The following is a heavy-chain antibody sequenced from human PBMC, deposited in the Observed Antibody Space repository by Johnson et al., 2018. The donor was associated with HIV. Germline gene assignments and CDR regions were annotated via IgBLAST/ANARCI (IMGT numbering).Heavy chain of an antibody. CDR2: IRYDGSYK. Sequence: QVQLVESGGGVVQPGRSLRLSCAASGFTFSSYDMHWVRQAPGKGLEWVAFIRYDGSYKYYADSVKGRFTISRDNSKNTLYVQMNSLRAEDTAVYYCAKDQYRKLTTVAGIWGQGTMVTVSS. J-gene: IGHJ3*02. V-gene: IGHV3-30*02. CDR1: GFTFSSYD. D-gene: IGHD4-17*01. CDR3: AKDQYRKLTTVAGI.